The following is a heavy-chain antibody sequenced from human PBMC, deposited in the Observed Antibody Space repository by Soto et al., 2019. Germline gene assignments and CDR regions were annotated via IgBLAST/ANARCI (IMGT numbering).Heavy chain of an antibody. CDR3: AREARVAALNWNDVYFDY. V-gene: IGHV4-30-4*01. D-gene: IGHD1-1*01. CDR2: IYYSGST. CDR1: GGSISSGDYY. J-gene: IGHJ4*02. Sequence: QVQLQESGPGLVKPSQTLSLTCTVSGGSISSGDYYWSWIRQPPGKGLEWIGYIYYSGSTYYNPSLKGRVTISVDTSKNQFSLKLSSVTAADTAVYYCAREARVAALNWNDVYFDYWGQGTLVTVSS.